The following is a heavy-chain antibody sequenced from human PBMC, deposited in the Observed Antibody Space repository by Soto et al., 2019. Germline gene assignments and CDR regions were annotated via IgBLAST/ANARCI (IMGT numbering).Heavy chain of an antibody. V-gene: IGHV3-23*01. D-gene: IGHD7-27*01. Sequence: SLRLSCAASGFPFSIFAMSWVRQSPGKGLEWVSTISGSGGSTYYADAVKGRFTISRDNSMDTLFLQMKSLRVEDTAIYYCAKEVSLGSTVDLGYWGQGTLVTVSS. CDR1: GFPFSIFA. CDR3: AKEVSLGSTVDLGY. CDR2: ISGSGGST. J-gene: IGHJ4*02.